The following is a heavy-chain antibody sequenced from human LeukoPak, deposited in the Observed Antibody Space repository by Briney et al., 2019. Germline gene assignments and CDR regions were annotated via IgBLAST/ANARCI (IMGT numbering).Heavy chain of an antibody. J-gene: IGHJ4*02. CDR1: GGSISSYY. CDR3: ARLVAGTALDYDY. D-gene: IGHD6-19*01. V-gene: IGHV4-59*01. Sequence: SETLSLTCTVSGGSISSYYWSWIRQPPGKGLEWIGYIYYSGSTNYNPSLKSRVTISVDTSKNQISLKLSSVTAADTAVYYCARLVAGTALDYDYWGQGTLVTVSS. CDR2: IYYSGST.